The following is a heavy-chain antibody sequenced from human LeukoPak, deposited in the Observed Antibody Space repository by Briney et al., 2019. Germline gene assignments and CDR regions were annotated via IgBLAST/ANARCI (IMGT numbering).Heavy chain of an antibody. CDR3: ARAHDYLWGNYRYFDY. CDR1: GYTLTSYY. CDR2: INPSGGTT. D-gene: IGHD3-16*02. Sequence: ASVKVSCKASGYTLTSYYMHWVRQAPGQGLEWMGMINPSGGTTSYAQKFQGRVTMTRDTSTSTVYMELSSLRSEDTAVYYCARAHDYLWGNYRYFDYWGQGTLVTVSS. J-gene: IGHJ4*02. V-gene: IGHV1-46*01.